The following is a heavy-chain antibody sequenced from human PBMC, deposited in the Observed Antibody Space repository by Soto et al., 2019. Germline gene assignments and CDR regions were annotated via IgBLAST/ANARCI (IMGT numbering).Heavy chain of an antibody. J-gene: IGHJ4*02. V-gene: IGHV3-74*01. CDR3: TRRGLEPFDF. CDR1: GFTFGKYW. Sequence: EVHLVESGGGLVQPGGSLRLSCAASGFTFGKYWMHWVRQAPGKGLVWVSRINDYMTTINYADSVRGRFTISRDNTRNTLFLQMNSLTVEDTAVYYCTRRGLEPFDFWGQGVLVTVSS. CDR2: INDYMTTI. D-gene: IGHD1-1*01.